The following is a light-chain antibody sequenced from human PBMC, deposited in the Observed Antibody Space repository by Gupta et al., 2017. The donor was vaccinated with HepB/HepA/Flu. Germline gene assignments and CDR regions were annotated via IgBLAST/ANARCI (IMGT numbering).Light chain of an antibody. Sequence: QSVLTQPSSVSGPPGQRVTISCSGSSSNIGSNTVNWYQQLPGTAPKLLIYANNQRPSGVPDRFSGSKSGTSASLAISGLQAEDEADYYCAAWDDSLNGVVFGGGTKVTVL. CDR1: SSNIGSNT. CDR2: ANN. V-gene: IGLV1-44*01. CDR3: AAWDDSLNGVV. J-gene: IGLJ3*02.